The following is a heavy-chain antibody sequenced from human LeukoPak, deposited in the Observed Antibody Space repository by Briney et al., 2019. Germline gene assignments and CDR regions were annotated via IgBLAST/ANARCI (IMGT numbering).Heavy chain of an antibody. J-gene: IGHJ4*02. CDR3: ARDYGVVVVAATVFDY. Sequence: GASVKVSCKASGYTFTGYDMHWVRQAPGQGLEWMGWISAYNGNTNYAQKLQGRVTMTTDTSTGTASMELRSLRSDDPAVYYCARDYGVVVVAATVFDYWGQGTLVTVSS. CDR2: ISAYNGNT. CDR1: GYTFTGYD. D-gene: IGHD2-15*01. V-gene: IGHV1-18*04.